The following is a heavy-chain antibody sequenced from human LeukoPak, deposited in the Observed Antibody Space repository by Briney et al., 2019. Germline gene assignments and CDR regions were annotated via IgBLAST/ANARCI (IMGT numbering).Heavy chain of an antibody. V-gene: IGHV3-53*01. Sequence: SGGSLRLSCAASGFSVSTDYISWVRQAPGKGLGWVSTLYSGGNTYYAGSVKGRFTISRDNSKNTVYLEMNSLRAEDAAIYYCARGWGSFENWGQGTQVAVSS. D-gene: IGHD7-27*01. J-gene: IGHJ4*02. CDR2: LYSGGNT. CDR1: GFSVSTDY. CDR3: ARGWGSFEN.